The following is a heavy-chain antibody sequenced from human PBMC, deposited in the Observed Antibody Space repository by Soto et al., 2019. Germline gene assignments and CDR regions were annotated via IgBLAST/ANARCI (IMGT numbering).Heavy chain of an antibody. CDR3: ARLRITMVRGVKDGMDV. J-gene: IGHJ6*02. D-gene: IGHD3-10*01. CDR2: ISAYNGNT. CDR1: GYTFTSYG. Sequence: QVQLVQSGAEVKKPGASVKVSCKASGYTFTSYGISWVRQAPGQGLEWMGWISAYNGNTNYAQKLQGRVTMTTDTSTSTAYMELRSLRSDDTAVYYCARLRITMVRGVKDGMDVWGQGTTVTVSS. V-gene: IGHV1-18*01.